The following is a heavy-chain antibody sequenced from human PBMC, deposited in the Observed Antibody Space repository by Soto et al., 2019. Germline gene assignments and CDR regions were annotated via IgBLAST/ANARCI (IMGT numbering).Heavy chain of an antibody. J-gene: IGHJ4*02. CDR1: GGSISANW. Sequence: QVQLQESGPGLKKPSGTLSLTCAVSGGSISANWWSWVRQPPGKGLEWIGEIYHNGRTNYNPSLKNRVTMSVDKSQNYFSLNLNSVTAADTAVYYCARHIAVSGTRGFDFWGQGTLVTVSS. D-gene: IGHD6-19*01. V-gene: IGHV4-4*02. CDR2: IYHNGRT. CDR3: ARHIAVSGTRGFDF.